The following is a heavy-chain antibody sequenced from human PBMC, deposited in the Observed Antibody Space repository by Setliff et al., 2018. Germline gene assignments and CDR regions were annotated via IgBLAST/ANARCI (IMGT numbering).Heavy chain of an antibody. J-gene: IGHJ3*02. D-gene: IGHD3-22*01. V-gene: IGHV3-7*01. CDR2: IKQDGSEK. CDR3: ASFFSSYYDSSGYPLGAFDI. Sequence: PGGSLRLSCAASGFTFSSYWMSWVRQAPGKGLEWVANIKQDGSEKYYVDSVKGRFTIPRDNAKNSLYLQMNSLRAEDTAVYYCASFFSSYYDSSGYPLGAFDIWGQGTMVTVSS. CDR1: GFTFSSYW.